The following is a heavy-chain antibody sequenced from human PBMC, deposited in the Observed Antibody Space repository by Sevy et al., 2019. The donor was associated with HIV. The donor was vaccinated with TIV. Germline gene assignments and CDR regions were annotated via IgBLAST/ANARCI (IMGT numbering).Heavy chain of an antibody. CDR1: GFTFSNYD. CDR3: ARLVSCGGDCYYLDS. D-gene: IGHD2-21*02. J-gene: IGHJ4*02. V-gene: IGHV3-30*04. CDR2: ISHDERYK. Sequence: GGSLRLSCAASGFTFSNYDMHWVRQAPGRGLDWVAVISHDERYKNYAESVKVRFTISRHNFKNTLFLQMDSLRPEDTAVYFCARLVSCGGDCYYLDSWGQRALVTVSS.